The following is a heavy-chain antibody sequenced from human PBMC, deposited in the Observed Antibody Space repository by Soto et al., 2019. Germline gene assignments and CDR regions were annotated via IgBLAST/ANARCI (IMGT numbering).Heavy chain of an antibody. Sequence: SETLSLTCAVYGGSFSGYYWSWIRQPPGKGLEWIGEINHSGSTNYNPSLKSRVTISVDTSKNQFSLKLSSVTAADTAVYYCARRGHCSGGSCFPGGYYYYYMDVWGKGTTVTVSS. D-gene: IGHD2-15*01. CDR2: INHSGST. V-gene: IGHV4-34*01. CDR1: GGSFSGYY. CDR3: ARRGHCSGGSCFPGGYYYYYMDV. J-gene: IGHJ6*03.